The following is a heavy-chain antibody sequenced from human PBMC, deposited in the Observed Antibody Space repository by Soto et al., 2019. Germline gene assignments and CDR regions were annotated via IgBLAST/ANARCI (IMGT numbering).Heavy chain of an antibody. J-gene: IGHJ4*02. CDR2: IIPIFGTA. D-gene: IGHD6-19*01. V-gene: IGHV1-69*13. Sequence: SVKFSCKAFGGTFSSYAISWVRQAPGQGLEWMGGIIPIFGTANYAQKFQGRVTITADESTSTAYMELSSLRSEDTAVYYCARGEAVAGTNYFDYWGQGTLVTVSS. CDR3: ARGEAVAGTNYFDY. CDR1: GGTFSSYA.